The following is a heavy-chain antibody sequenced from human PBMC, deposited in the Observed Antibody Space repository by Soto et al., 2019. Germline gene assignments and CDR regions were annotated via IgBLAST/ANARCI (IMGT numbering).Heavy chain of an antibody. CDR2: IYNGGGT. V-gene: IGHV3-53*02. J-gene: IGHJ4*02. D-gene: IGHD6-6*01. CDR3: ASTRGSSYDY. CDR1: GFTVSGNY. Sequence: EVQLVETGGGLIQPGGSLRLSCAASGFTVSGNYMSWVRQAPGKGLEWVSVIYNGGGTYYADSVKGRFTISRDNSKTTLYLQMNSLSAEDTAVYYCASTRGSSYDYWGQGTLVTVSS.